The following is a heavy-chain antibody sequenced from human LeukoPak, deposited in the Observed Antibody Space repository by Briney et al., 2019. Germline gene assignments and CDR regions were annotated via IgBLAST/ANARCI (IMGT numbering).Heavy chain of an antibody. V-gene: IGHV4-39*07. CDR2: IYYSGST. D-gene: IGHD3-3*01. Sequence: PSETLSLTCTVSGGSISSSSYYWGWIRQPPGKGLEWIGSIYYSGSTYYNPSLKSRVTISVDTSKNQFSLKLSSVTAADTAVYYCARSNVLRFLEWLRSDAFDIWGQGTMVTVSS. J-gene: IGHJ3*02. CDR3: ARSNVLRFLEWLRSDAFDI. CDR1: GGSISSSSYY.